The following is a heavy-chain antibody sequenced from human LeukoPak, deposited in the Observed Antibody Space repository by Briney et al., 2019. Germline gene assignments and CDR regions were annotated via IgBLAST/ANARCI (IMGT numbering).Heavy chain of an antibody. CDR3: ARVGCTNGVCYNDYYYYALDV. CDR1: GYAFSGYY. V-gene: IGHV1-2*02. CDR2: INPNSGGT. J-gene: IGHJ6*02. Sequence: GASVKVSCKASGYAFSGYYIHWVRQAPGQGLEWMGWINPNSGGTNYAQKFQGRVTLTRDTSISTAHVKLSRLRSDDTAVYYCARVGCTNGVCYNDYYYYALDVWGQGTTVTVSS. D-gene: IGHD2-8*01.